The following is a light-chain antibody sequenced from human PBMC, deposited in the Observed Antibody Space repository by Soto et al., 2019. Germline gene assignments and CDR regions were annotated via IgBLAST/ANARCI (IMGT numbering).Light chain of an antibody. CDR3: QQTYSTPLT. J-gene: IGKJ4*01. CDR1: QSISSY. Sequence: DIQMTHSPSSLSACVGDRVTNTCPASQSISSYLKWSQQKPGKAAKLLIYAASSLQSGVPSRLSGSGSGTDFTLTISSMQPEDFATYYCQQTYSTPLTFGGGTK. V-gene: IGKV1-39*01. CDR2: AAS.